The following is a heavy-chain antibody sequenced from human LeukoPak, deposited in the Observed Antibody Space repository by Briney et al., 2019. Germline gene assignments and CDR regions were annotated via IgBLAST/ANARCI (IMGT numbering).Heavy chain of an antibody. Sequence: PGGSLRLSCAASGFTFSSYEMNWVRQAPGKGLEWVSYISSSGSTIYCADSVKGRFTISRDNAKNSLYLQMNSLRAEDTALYYCAITPGTVTTWGQGTLVTVSS. V-gene: IGHV3-48*03. CDR1: GFTFSSYE. D-gene: IGHD4-17*01. J-gene: IGHJ5*02. CDR3: AITPGTVTT. CDR2: ISSSGSTI.